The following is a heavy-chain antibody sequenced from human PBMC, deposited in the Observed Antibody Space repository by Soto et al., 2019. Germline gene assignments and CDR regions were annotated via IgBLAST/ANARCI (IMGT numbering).Heavy chain of an antibody. CDR2: IWYDASNK. Sequence: VQLVESGGGVVQPGRSLRLSCAASGFTFRTYGMYWVRQAPGKGLEWVAVIWYDASNKYYADSVKGRFTISRDNSEXXXXXXXXXXXXXXXXXXXXXXXRVDGGELDLWGQGTLVTVSS. CDR1: GFTFRTYG. V-gene: IGHV3-33*01. CDR3: XXXRVDGGELDL. J-gene: IGHJ4*02. D-gene: IGHD1-26*01.